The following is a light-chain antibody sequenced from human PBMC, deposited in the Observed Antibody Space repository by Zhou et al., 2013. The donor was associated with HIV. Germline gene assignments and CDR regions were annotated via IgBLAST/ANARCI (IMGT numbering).Light chain of an antibody. CDR2: DAS. CDR3: RQHNTLPQT. Sequence: EIVLTQSPATLSLSPGDRATLSCRATQSVSSSLAWYQQKPDQAPRLLIYDASNRAAGIPARFSGSGSGTDFTLTISSLEPEDFATYYCRQHNTLPQTFGQGTKVEIK. V-gene: IGKV3-11*01. CDR1: QSVSSS. J-gene: IGKJ1*01.